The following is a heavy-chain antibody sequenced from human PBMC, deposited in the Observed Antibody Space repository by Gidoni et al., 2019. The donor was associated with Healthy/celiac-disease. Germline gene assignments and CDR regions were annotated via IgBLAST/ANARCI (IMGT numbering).Heavy chain of an antibody. V-gene: IGHV4-34*01. CDR3: ARGPRDSSGYYQKKYYYHYMDV. CDR1: GGSFSGYY. D-gene: IGHD3-22*01. Sequence: QVQLQQWGAGLLKPSETLSLTCAVYGGSFSGYYWSWIRQPPGKGLEWIGEINHSGSTNYNPSLKSRVTISVDTSKNQFSLKVSSVTAADTAVYYCARGPRDSSGYYQKKYYYHYMDVWGKGTTVTVSS. J-gene: IGHJ6*03. CDR2: INHSGST.